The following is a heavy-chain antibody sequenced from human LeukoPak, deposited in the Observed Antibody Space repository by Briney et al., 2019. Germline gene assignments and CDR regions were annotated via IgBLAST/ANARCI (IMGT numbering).Heavy chain of an antibody. D-gene: IGHD2-2*01. V-gene: IGHV3-30*04. CDR3: ARDRSRYVDY. CDR1: GFTFSSYA. CDR2: IYYDASNK. Sequence: PGRSLRLSCAASGFTFSSYAMHWVRQAPGKGLEWVAVIYYDASNKLYADSVKGRFTISRDNSKNMLYLQMNGLRADDTAVYYCARDRSRYVDYWGQGTLVTVSS. J-gene: IGHJ4*02.